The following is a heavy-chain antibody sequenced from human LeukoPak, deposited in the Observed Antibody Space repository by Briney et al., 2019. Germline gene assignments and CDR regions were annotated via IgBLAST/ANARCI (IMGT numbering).Heavy chain of an antibody. D-gene: IGHD6-19*01. CDR1: GYSISSGYY. CDR2: IYHSGST. V-gene: IGHV4-38-2*02. Sequence: PSETLSLTCAVSGYSISSGYYWGWIRQPPGKGLEWIGSIYHSGSTYYNPSLKSRVTISVDTSKNQFSLKLSSVIAADTAVYYCAREGEQWLVLYWGQGTLVTVSS. J-gene: IGHJ4*02. CDR3: AREGEQWLVLY.